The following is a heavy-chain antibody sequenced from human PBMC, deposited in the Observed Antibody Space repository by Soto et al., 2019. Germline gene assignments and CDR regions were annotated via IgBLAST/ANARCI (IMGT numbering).Heavy chain of an antibody. CDR1: GGSSRQSSYF. V-gene: IGHV4-39*01. CDR2: VYYSGTP. Sequence: PSETLSLTCAVSGGSSRQSSYFWGWIRQPPGKGLEWIASVYYSGTPYYSPSLKSRVTISIDTSKAQISLKFNSLTAADTAVYYCARADTAMDPDGSWGQGILVTVSS. CDR3: ARADTAMDPDGS. D-gene: IGHD5-18*01. J-gene: IGHJ5*02.